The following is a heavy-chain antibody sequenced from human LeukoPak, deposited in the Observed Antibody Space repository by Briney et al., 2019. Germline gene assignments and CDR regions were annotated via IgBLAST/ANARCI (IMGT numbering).Heavy chain of an antibody. Sequence: PSETLSLTCAVSGYSISSGYYWGWIRQPPGKGLEWIRSIYHSGSTYYNPSLKSRVTISVDTSKNQFSLKLSSVTAADTAVSYCERLTYYYDGSGYYYFDYMDVWGKGTTVTVSS. CDR3: ERLTYYYDGSGYYYFDYMDV. D-gene: IGHD3-22*01. CDR2: IYHSGST. V-gene: IGHV4-38-2*01. CDR1: GYSISSGYY. J-gene: IGHJ6*03.